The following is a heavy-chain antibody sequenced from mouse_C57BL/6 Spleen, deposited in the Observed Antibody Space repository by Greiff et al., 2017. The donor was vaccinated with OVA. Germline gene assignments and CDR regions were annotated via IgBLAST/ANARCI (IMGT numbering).Heavy chain of an antibody. V-gene: IGHV1-64*01. CDR3: AREGNYFDY. J-gene: IGHJ2*01. CDR2: IHPNSGST. CDR1: GYTFTSYW. Sequence: QVQLQQSGPELVKPGASVKISCKASGYTFTSYWMHWVKQRPGQGLEWIGMIHPNSGSTNYNEKFKSKATLTVDKSSSTAYMQLSSLTSEDSAVYYCAREGNYFDYWGQGTTLTVSS.